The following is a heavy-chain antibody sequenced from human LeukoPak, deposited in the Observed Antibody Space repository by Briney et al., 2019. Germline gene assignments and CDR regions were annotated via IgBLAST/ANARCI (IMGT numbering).Heavy chain of an antibody. Sequence: PSETLSLTCTVSGGSISSSSYYWGWIRQPPGKGLEWIGSIYYSGSTYYNPSLKSRVTISVDTSKNQFSLKLSSVTAADTAVYYCARAAGANWGWDGAFDIWGQGTMVTVSS. V-gene: IGHV4-39*07. J-gene: IGHJ3*02. D-gene: IGHD7-27*01. CDR3: ARAAGANWGWDGAFDI. CDR1: GGSISSSSYY. CDR2: IYYSGST.